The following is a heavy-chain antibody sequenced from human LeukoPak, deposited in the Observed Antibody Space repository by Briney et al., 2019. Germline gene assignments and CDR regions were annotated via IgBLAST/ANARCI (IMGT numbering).Heavy chain of an antibody. D-gene: IGHD6-19*01. J-gene: IGHJ4*02. V-gene: IGHV4-39*07. CDR1: GDSSSNSIYY. CDR3: AREYTLYRSGWFLDY. Sequence: SETLSLTCTVSGDSSSNSIYYWGWIRQPPGKGLEWIGSIDYSGGTYYNPSLKGRASISVDTSKIQFSLKLSSVTAADTAMYYCAREYTLYRSGWFLDYWGQGTVVTVSS. CDR2: IDYSGGT.